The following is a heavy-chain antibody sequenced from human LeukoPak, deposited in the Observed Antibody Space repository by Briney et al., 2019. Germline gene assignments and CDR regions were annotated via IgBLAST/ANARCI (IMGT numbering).Heavy chain of an antibody. D-gene: IGHD6-6*01. CDR1: GSSISDSY. Sequence: SETLSLTCSVSGSSISDSYWSWIRQPPGKQMEWIGFVSDRGGTTYNPSLRNRVNISLDTSQNQFSLKVTSVTAADTAVYYCATNALLVPSTFDSWGRGTLVIVSS. CDR3: ATNALLVPSTFDS. V-gene: IGHV4-59*12. J-gene: IGHJ4*02. CDR2: VSDRGGT.